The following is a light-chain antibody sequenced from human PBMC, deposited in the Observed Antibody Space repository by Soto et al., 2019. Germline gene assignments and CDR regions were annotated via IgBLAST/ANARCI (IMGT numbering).Light chain of an antibody. CDR3: QQYGSSPRT. CDR2: GAS. J-gene: IGKJ1*01. V-gene: IGKV3-20*01. CDR1: QSVTRY. Sequence: DIVLTQSPATLSLSPGERATLSCRASQSVTRYLAWYQQKPGQAPRLLIYGASSRATGIPDRFSGGGSGSDFTLTIGRLEPEDFAVYYCQQYGSSPRTFGQGTKV.